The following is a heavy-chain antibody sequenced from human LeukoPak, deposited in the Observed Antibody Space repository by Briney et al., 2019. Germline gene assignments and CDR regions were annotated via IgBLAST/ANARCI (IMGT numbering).Heavy chain of an antibody. D-gene: IGHD1-26*01. CDR2: IYYSGST. J-gene: IGHJ4*02. CDR3: ARNASDSGTSYFDY. V-gene: IGHV4-39*01. CDR1: GGSISISTYY. Sequence: PSETLSLTCTVSGGSISISTYYWGWIRQPPGKGLEWIGSIYYSGSTSYNPSLKSRVTMSVDTSKNQCSLKLDSVTAADTAVYYCARNASDSGTSYFDYWGQGTLVTVSS.